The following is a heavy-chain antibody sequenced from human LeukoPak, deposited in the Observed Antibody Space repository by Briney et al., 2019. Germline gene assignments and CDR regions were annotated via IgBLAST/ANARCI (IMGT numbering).Heavy chain of an antibody. J-gene: IGHJ4*02. V-gene: IGHV3-53*04. Sequence: GGSVRLSCAASRFTVSSIYMRWVRQAPGKGLGRVSVIYSGGSTYYADSVKGRFTISRHNSKNTLYLQMNSLRAEDTAVYYCAREGIGPLDYWGQGTLVTVSS. D-gene: IGHD1-14*01. CDR2: IYSGGST. CDR3: AREGIGPLDY. CDR1: RFTVSSIY.